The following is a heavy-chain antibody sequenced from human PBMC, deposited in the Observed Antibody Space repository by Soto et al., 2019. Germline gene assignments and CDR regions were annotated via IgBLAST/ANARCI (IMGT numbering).Heavy chain of an antibody. J-gene: IGHJ6*02. CDR1: GGTFSSYA. Sequence: QVQLVQSGAAVKKPGSSVKVSCKASGGTFSSYAISWVRQAPGQGLEWMGGIIPIFDTTNYAQKFQGRVTITADESTRPXYXXLSSLRSEDTAVYYCARHDCISSSCYYYYYYVMDVWGQGTTVTVSS. D-gene: IGHD2-2*01. V-gene: IGHV1-69*12. CDR2: IIPIFDTT. CDR3: ARHDCISSSCYYYYYYVMDV.